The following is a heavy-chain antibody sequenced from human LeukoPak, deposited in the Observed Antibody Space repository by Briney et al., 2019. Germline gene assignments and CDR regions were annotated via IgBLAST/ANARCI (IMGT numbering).Heavy chain of an antibody. V-gene: IGHV3-23*01. D-gene: IGHD3-10*02. J-gene: IGHJ6*04. CDR3: AELGITMIGGV. CDR2: ISASGGST. Sequence: PGGSLRLSCAASGFTFSSYAMAWVRQAPGKGLDWVSGISASGGSTFYADSVKGRFTISRDISKNTLYLQMNSLRAEDTAVYYCAELGITMIGGVWGKGTTVTISS. CDR1: GFTFSSYA.